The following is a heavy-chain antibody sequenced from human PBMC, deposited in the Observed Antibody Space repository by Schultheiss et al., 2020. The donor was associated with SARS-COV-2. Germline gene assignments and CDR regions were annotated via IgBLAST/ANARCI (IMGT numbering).Heavy chain of an antibody. J-gene: IGHJ4*02. CDR2: IYYSGST. CDR1: GGSISSYY. V-gene: IGHV4-59*12. Sequence: SETLSLTCTVSGGSISSYYWSWIRQPPGKGLEWIGYIYYSGSTNYNPSLKSRVTISVDTSKSQFSLRLSSVTAADTAVYYCARVGAKGIAAAGQIDYWGQGTLVTVSS. D-gene: IGHD6-13*01. CDR3: ARVGAKGIAAAGQIDY.